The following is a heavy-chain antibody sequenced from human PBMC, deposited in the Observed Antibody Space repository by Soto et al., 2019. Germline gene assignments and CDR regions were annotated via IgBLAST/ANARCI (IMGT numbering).Heavy chain of an antibody. CDR3: ARSQTTVTSYDY. D-gene: IGHD4-17*01. CDR2: INHSGST. J-gene: IGHJ4*02. Sequence: PSETLSLTCAVYGGSFSGYYWSWIRQPPGKGLEWIGEINHSGSTNYNPSLKSRVTLSVDRSKNQFSLKLSSVTAADTAVYYCARSQTTVTSYDYWGQGTLVTVSS. V-gene: IGHV4-34*01. CDR1: GGSFSGYY.